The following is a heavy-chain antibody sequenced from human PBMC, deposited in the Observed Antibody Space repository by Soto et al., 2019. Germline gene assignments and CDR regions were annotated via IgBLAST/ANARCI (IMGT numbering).Heavy chain of an antibody. CDR3: ARAAAGTWSALGY. V-gene: IGHV4-30-4*01. D-gene: IGHD6-13*01. CDR2: IYYSGST. Sequence: SETLSLTCTVSGGSISSGDYDWSWIRQPPGKGLEWIGYIYYSGSTYYNPSLKSRVTISVDTSKNQFSLKLSSVTAAETAVYYCARAAAGTWSALGYWGQGTLVTVSS. CDR1: GGSISSGDYD. J-gene: IGHJ4*02.